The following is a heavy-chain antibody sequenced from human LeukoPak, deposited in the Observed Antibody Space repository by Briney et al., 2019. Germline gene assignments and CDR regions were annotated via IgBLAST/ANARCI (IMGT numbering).Heavy chain of an antibody. J-gene: IGHJ6*03. CDR2: IYYSGST. CDR3: ARSSTVVTPDYYYYYYMDV. D-gene: IGHD4-23*01. CDR1: GGSISSYY. Sequence: SETLSLTCTVSGGSISSYYWSWIRQPPGKGLEWIGYIYYSGSTNSNPSLKSRVTISVDTSKNQFSLKLSSVPAADTAVYYCARSSTVVTPDYYYYYYMDVWGKGTTVTISS. V-gene: IGHV4-59*01.